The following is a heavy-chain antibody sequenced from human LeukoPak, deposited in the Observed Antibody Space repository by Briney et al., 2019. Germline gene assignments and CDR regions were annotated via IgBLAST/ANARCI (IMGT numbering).Heavy chain of an antibody. CDR2: ISSSSSYI. CDR3: ARGGVDYYGSGTYYLMYYFDY. V-gene: IGHV3-21*04. Sequence: GGSLRLSCAASGFTFSSYSMNWVRQAPGKGLEWVSSISSSSSYIYYADSVKGRFTISRDDPHNTLYLQMNSLGAEDTAVYFCARGGVDYYGSGTYYLMYYFDYWGQGALVTVSS. D-gene: IGHD3-10*01. J-gene: IGHJ4*02. CDR1: GFTFSSYS.